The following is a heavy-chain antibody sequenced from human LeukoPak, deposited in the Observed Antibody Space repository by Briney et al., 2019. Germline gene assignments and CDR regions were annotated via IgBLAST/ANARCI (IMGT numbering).Heavy chain of an antibody. D-gene: IGHD1-1*01. Sequence: SETLSLTCTVSGGXISSYYCSWIRQSPGKGLEWIGYIHWRGSTSYNPSLKSRVTISVDTSKNQFSLRLSSVTAADTAVYSCARHGTSSDYYFAVDVWGQGTTVTVSS. V-gene: IGHV4-59*08. CDR1: GGXISSYY. J-gene: IGHJ6*02. CDR3: ARHGTSSDYYFAVDV. CDR2: IHWRGST.